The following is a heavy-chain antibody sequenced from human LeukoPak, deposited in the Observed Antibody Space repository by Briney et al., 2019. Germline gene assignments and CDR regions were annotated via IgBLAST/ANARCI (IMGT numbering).Heavy chain of an antibody. Sequence: GGSLRLSCAASGFTFSSYAMHWVRQAPGKGLEWVAVISYDGSNKYYADSVKGRFTISRDNSKNTLYLQMNSLRAEDTAVYYCARDHPDSRESYYSDYWGQGTLVTVSS. CDR2: ISYDGSNK. J-gene: IGHJ4*02. CDR3: ARDHPDSRESYYSDY. D-gene: IGHD3-22*01. V-gene: IGHV3-30*04. CDR1: GFTFSSYA.